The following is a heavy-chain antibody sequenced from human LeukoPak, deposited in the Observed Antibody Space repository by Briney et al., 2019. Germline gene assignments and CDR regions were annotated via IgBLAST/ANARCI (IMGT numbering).Heavy chain of an antibody. Sequence: GGSLRLSCAASGFMFNDYGMSWVRQVPGKGLEWVSGINWNSVSTSYEDSVKGRFTISRDNAKNSLYLQMNSLRAEDTAVYYCAELGITMIGGVWGKGTTVTISS. CDR3: AELGITMIGGV. CDR2: INWNSVST. J-gene: IGHJ6*04. CDR1: GFMFNDYG. V-gene: IGHV3-20*04. D-gene: IGHD3-10*02.